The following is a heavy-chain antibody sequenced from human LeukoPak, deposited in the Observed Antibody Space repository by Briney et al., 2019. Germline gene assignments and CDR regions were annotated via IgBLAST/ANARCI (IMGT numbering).Heavy chain of an antibody. CDR3: ARDRGYATSWHPGDWFDP. D-gene: IGHD6-13*01. CDR2: INVGTGNT. J-gene: IGHJ5*02. CDR1: GYTFISYD. V-gene: IGHV1-3*01. Sequence: ASVKVSCKASGYTFISYDMHWVRQAPGQRLEWMGWINVGTGNTKYSQNFQGRVTINRDTSASIVYMELSSLRSEDTAVYYCARDRGYATSWHPGDWFDPWGQGTLVTVSS.